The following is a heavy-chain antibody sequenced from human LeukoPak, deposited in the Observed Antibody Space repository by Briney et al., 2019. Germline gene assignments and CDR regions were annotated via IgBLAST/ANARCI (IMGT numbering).Heavy chain of an antibody. CDR3: AKSEGGSGGATDFDY. D-gene: IGHD1-26*01. CDR1: GFTFSSYA. V-gene: IGHV3-23*01. CDR2: ISGSGGST. J-gene: IGHJ4*02. Sequence: GGSLRLSCAAPGFTFSSYAMSWVRQAPGKGLEWVSAISGSGGSTYYADSVKGRFTISRDNSKNTLYLQMNSLRAEDTAVYYCAKSEGGSGGATDFDYWGQGTLVTVSS.